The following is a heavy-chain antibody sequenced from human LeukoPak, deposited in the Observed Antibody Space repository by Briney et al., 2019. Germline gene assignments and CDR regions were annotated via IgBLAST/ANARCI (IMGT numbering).Heavy chain of an antibody. D-gene: IGHD5-18*01. CDR3: ARGSGYNYGFPDY. CDR2: IYSGDIT. Sequence: GGSLRLSWAASVFTVSNNDMSWVREAPWKGLEWVLVIYSGDITYYADSVKGRFTISRDNSKNTLFLQMNSLRAEDTAVYYCARGSGYNYGFPDYWGQGTLVTISS. J-gene: IGHJ4*02. CDR1: VFTVSNND. V-gene: IGHV3-53*01.